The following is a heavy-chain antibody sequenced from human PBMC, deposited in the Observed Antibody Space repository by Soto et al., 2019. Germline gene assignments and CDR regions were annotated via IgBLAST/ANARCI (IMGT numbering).Heavy chain of an antibody. CDR2: LYFNGST. J-gene: IGHJ4*02. D-gene: IGHD6-19*01. V-gene: IGHV4-59*01. Sequence: SETLSLTCTVPGVSISTYYWSWIRQPPGKRLEWLGYLYFNGSTDYNPSLKSRVTISVDTSKNEFSLNLRSVTTADTAVYYCVRAGGGWSFDIWGQGTLVTVSS. CDR3: VRAGGGWSFDI. CDR1: GVSISTYY.